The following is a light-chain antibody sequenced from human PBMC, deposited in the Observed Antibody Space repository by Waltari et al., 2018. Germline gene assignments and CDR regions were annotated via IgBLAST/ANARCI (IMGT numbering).Light chain of an antibody. CDR1: TSDLGGYLY. Sequence: QSPLTQPASVSASPGQSIPLSCTATTSDLGGYLYASWSQQHPGRAPKLIIYEVDKRPSGISSRFSGSKSGNTASLTISGLQPEDEADYYCCSYTNSGTRVFGTGTKVTVL. CDR3: CSYTNSGTRV. V-gene: IGLV2-14*03. CDR2: EVD. J-gene: IGLJ1*01.